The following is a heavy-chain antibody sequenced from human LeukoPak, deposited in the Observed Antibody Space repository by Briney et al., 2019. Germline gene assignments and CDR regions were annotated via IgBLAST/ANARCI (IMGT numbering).Heavy chain of an antibody. V-gene: IGHV1-2*02. CDR2: INPNSGGT. D-gene: IGHD3-10*01. J-gene: IGHJ6*03. CDR1: GYTFTGYY. Sequence: ASVKVSCKASGYTFTGYYMHWVRQAPGQGLEWMGWINPNSGGTNYAQTFQGRDTMTRDTSISTAYMELSRLRSDDTAVYYCARGSFSRLQRGGITMVRGAGAYMDVWGKGTTVTISS. CDR3: ARGSFSRLQRGGITMVRGAGAYMDV.